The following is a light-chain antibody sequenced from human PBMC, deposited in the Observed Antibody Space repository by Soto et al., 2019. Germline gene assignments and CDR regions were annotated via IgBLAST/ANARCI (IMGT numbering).Light chain of an antibody. CDR1: SSDVGNYNR. V-gene: IGLV2-18*02. CDR2: EVS. CDR3: SSYTSSSTYV. Sequence: QSVLTQPPSVSGSPGQSVTISCTGTSSDVGNYNRVSWYQQPPGTAPKVIIYEVSNRPSGVPDRFSRSKSGNTASLTISGLQAEDEADYYCSSYTSSSTYVFGTGTKVTVL. J-gene: IGLJ1*01.